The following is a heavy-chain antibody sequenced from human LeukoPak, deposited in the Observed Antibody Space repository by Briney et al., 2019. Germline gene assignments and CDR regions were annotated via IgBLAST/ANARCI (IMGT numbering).Heavy chain of an antibody. D-gene: IGHD4-17*01. V-gene: IGHV3-7*02. Sequence: GGSLRLSCAASGSTFSKFWMSWVRQAPGKGLEWVANIKHDGSEKYYVDSVKGRFTISRDDAKNSLYLQMSSLRAEDTAVYYCARHDYGDLGQGTLVTVSS. CDR2: IKHDGSEK. CDR3: ARHDYGD. J-gene: IGHJ4*02. CDR1: GSTFSKFW.